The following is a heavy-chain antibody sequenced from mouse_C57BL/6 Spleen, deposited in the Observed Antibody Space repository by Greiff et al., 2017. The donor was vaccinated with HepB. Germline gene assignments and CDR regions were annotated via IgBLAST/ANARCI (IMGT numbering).Heavy chain of an antibody. CDR3: ARAREGYGSSYWYFDV. D-gene: IGHD1-1*01. CDR2: IYPGSGST. J-gene: IGHJ1*03. Sequence: QVQLQQPGAELVKPGASVKMSCKASGYTFTSYWITWVKQRPGQGLEWIGDIYPGSGSTNYNEKFKSKATLTVDTSSSTAYMQLGSLTSEDSAVYYCARAREGYGSSYWYFDVWGTGTTVTVSS. CDR1: GYTFTSYW. V-gene: IGHV1-55*01.